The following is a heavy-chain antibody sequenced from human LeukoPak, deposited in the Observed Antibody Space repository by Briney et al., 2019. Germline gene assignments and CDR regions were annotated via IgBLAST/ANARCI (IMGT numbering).Heavy chain of an antibody. CDR2: MNPNSGNT. D-gene: IGHD5-18*01. CDR1: GYTFTGYY. V-gene: IGHV1-8*02. CDR3: ARMRGYSYSDY. Sequence: ASVKVSCKASGYTFTGYYMHWVRQATGQGLEWMGWMNPNSGNTGYAQKFQGRVTMTRNTSISTAYMELRSLRSEDTAIYFCARMRGYSYSDYWGQGTLVTVSS. J-gene: IGHJ4*02.